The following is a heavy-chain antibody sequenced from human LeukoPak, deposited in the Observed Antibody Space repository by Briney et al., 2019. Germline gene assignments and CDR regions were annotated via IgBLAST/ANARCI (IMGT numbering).Heavy chain of an antibody. CDR3: ARGGGRLRGITYNWFDP. J-gene: IGHJ5*02. V-gene: IGHV1-8*01. Sequence: ASVKVSCKASGYTFTSYDINWVRQASGQGLEWMGWMNPNSGNTGYAQKFQGRVTMTRNTSISTAYMELRSLRSEDTAVYYCARGGGRLRGITYNWFDPWGQGTLVTVSS. D-gene: IGHD5-12*01. CDR1: GYTFTSYD. CDR2: MNPNSGNT.